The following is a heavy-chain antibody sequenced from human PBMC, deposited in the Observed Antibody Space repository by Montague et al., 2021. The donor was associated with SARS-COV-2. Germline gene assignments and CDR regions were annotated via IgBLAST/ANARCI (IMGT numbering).Heavy chain of an antibody. Sequence: SLRLSCAASGFTFSTYYMQWVRQAPGKGLEWVAIMSYDGSSRYHXDSVKGRFTISRDNSRNTLYLQMDSLRSKDTAVYYCARDNMGSIDYWGQGTLVTVSS. CDR1: GFTFSTYY. V-gene: IGHV3-30*04. CDR3: ARDNMGSIDY. D-gene: IGHD1-26*01. J-gene: IGHJ4*02. CDR2: MSYDGSSR.